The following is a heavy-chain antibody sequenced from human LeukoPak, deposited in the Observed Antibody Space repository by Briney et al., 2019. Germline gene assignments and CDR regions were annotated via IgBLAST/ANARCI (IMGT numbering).Heavy chain of an antibody. J-gene: IGHJ5*02. CDR2: IIPIFGTA. V-gene: IGHV1-69*13. D-gene: IGHD2-2*01. CDR3: ARDPSRYQPNIWWFDP. CDR1: GGTFSSYA. Sequence: SVKVSCKASGGTFSSYAISWVRQDPGQGLEWMGGIIPIFGTANYAQKFQGRVTITADESTSTAYMELSSLRSEDTAVYYCARDPSRYQPNIWWFDPWGQGTLVTVSS.